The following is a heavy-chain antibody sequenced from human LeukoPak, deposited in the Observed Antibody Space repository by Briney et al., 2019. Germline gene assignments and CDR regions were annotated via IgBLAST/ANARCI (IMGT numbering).Heavy chain of an antibody. J-gene: IGHJ4*02. Sequence: PSETLSLTCAVYGGSLSGYFWSWIRQPPGKGLEWIGEINHSGSTSHNPSLKSRVTISVDTSKNQFSLNLNSVTAADTAVYYCARHLLGSEAAAPDYWGQGTLVTVSS. D-gene: IGHD6-13*01. CDR2: INHSGST. CDR1: GGSLSGYF. V-gene: IGHV4-34*01. CDR3: ARHLLGSEAAAPDY.